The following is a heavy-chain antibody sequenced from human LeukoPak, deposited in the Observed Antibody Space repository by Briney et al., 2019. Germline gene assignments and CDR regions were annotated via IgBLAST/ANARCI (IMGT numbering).Heavy chain of an antibody. D-gene: IGHD2-2*01. CDR1: GGTFSSYA. Sequence: GASVKVSCKASGGTFSSYAISWVRQAPGQGLEWMGGIIPIYGIANYAQKFQGRVTITTDESTSTAYMELSSLRSEDTAVYYCARGVVVPAANYYYYYYMDVWGKGTTVTVSS. CDR3: ARGVVVPAANYYYYYYMDV. J-gene: IGHJ6*03. CDR2: IIPIYGIA. V-gene: IGHV1-69*05.